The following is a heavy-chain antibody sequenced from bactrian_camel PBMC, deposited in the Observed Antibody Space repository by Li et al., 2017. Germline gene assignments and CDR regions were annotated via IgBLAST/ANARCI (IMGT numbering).Heavy chain of an antibody. CDR2: IATGSGNT. V-gene: IGHV3S1*01. D-gene: IGHD3*01. Sequence: QVQLVESGGGSVQAGGPLRLSCAASGYTYNRNCMAWFRQAPGKEREGVARIATGSGNTYYADSVKGRFTISQDNAKNTVYLQMNNLKPEDTANYFCASAKGLPDLLRGGYLSARSYNYWGRGTQVTVS. CDR3: ASAKGLPDLLRGGYLSARSYNY. J-gene: IGHJ4*01. CDR1: GYTYNRNC.